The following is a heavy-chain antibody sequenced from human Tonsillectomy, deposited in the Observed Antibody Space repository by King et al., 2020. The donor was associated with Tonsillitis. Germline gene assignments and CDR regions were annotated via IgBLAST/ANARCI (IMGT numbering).Heavy chain of an antibody. CDR2: ISSSRSTI. CDR3: ARAAVAGYYYYYGMDV. Sequence: VQLVESGGGLVQPGGPLRLSCAASGFTFNSYSMNWVRRAPGRGLEWVSYISSSRSTIYYAYTVKGRFTISRDNAKNSLYLQMNGRRAEDTAVYYCARAAVAGYYYYYGMDVWGQGTTVTVSS. D-gene: IGHD6-19*01. J-gene: IGHJ6*02. CDR1: GFTFNSYS. V-gene: IGHV3-48*01.